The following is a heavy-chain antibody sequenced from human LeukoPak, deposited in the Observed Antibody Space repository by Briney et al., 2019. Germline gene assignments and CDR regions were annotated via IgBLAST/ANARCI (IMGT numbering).Heavy chain of an antibody. V-gene: IGHV4-59*12. CDR2: IYYSGST. CDR3: ARELLWLRYPRDYYGMDV. CDR1: GGSISNYY. Sequence: SETLSLTCTVSGGSISNYYWSWIRQPPGKGLEWIGYIYYSGSTNYNPSLKSRVTISVDTSKDQFSLKLSSVTAADTAVYYCARELLWLRYPRDYYGMDVGGKGPTLTVPS. J-gene: IGHJ6*04. D-gene: IGHD5-12*01.